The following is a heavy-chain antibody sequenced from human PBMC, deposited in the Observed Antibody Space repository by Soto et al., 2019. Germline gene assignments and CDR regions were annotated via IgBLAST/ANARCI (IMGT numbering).Heavy chain of an antibody. J-gene: IGHJ4*02. V-gene: IGHV1-69*02. Sequence: ASVKVSCKASGGTFSSYTISWVRQAPGQGLEWMGRIIPILGIANYAQKFQGRVTITADKSTSTAYMELSSLRSEDTAVYYCARGLDRSIFGVVISTYYFDYWGQGTLVTVSS. CDR2: IIPILGIA. D-gene: IGHD3-3*01. CDR3: ARGLDRSIFGVVISTYYFDY. CDR1: GGTFSSYT.